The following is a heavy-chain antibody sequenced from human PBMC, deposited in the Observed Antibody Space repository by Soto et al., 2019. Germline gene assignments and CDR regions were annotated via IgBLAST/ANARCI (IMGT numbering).Heavy chain of an antibody. CDR1: GFTFSSYA. V-gene: IGHV3-23*01. Sequence: EVQLLESGGGLVQPGGSLRLSYAASGFTFSSYAMTWVRQAPGKWLEWVSAISGPTTYYTDSVKGRFTISRENSKNTLYLQMNSLRAEDTAVYYCAKNRAAAGFGWFDPWGQGTLVTVSS. D-gene: IGHD6-13*01. CDR3: AKNRAAAGFGWFDP. J-gene: IGHJ5*02. CDR2: ISGPTT.